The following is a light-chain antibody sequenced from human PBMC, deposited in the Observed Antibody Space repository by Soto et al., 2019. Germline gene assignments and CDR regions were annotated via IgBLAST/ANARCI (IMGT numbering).Light chain of an antibody. Sequence: QSVLTQPASVSGSPGQSITISCTGTSSDVGGYNYVSWYQLHPGKAPKLMIYDVSNRPSGVSNRFSGSKSGNTASLTISGLQAEDEADYYCSSYTSSSTLDVVFGGGTQLTVL. CDR2: DVS. CDR3: SSYTSSSTLDVV. J-gene: IGLJ2*01. CDR1: SSDVGGYNY. V-gene: IGLV2-14*01.